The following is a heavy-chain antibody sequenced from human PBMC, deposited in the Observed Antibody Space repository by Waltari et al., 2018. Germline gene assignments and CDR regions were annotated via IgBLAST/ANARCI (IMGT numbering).Heavy chain of an antibody. CDR1: RFPFSSYS. J-gene: IGHJ4*02. Sequence: EVQLVESGGGLVQPGGSLGLCCAASRFPFSSYSMNWVRQAPGKGLEWVSYISRSSDPIFYADSVWGRFTISRDNAKNLVYLQMNSLRAEDTAVYYCARADASSWYSFEYWGQGTLVTVSS. CDR2: ISRSSDPI. D-gene: IGHD2-2*01. CDR3: ARADASSWYSFEY. V-gene: IGHV3-48*01.